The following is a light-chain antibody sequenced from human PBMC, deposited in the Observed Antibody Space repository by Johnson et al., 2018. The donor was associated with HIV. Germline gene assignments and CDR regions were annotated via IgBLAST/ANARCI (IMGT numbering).Light chain of an antibody. CDR2: DNN. CDR1: SSNIGNNY. V-gene: IGLV1-51*01. Sequence: QSVLTQPPSVSAAPGQKVTISCSGSSSNIGNNYVSWYQQLPGTAPKLLIYDNNKRPSGIPDRFSGSKSGTSATLGITGLQTGDEADYYCGTWDSSLIAGGVFGTGTKLTVL. CDR3: GTWDSSLIAGGV. J-gene: IGLJ1*01.